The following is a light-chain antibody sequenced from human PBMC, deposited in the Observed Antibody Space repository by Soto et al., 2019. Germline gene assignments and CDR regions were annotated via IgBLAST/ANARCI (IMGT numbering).Light chain of an antibody. CDR2: EVT. CDR3: CSSYFSYAGSRTFYV. Sequence: QPGLTQPVSVSGSHGQSIAISCTGTSSDIGSYNLVSWYQHHPGKAPKLMIYEVTKRPSGVSNRFSGSKSGNTASLTISGLQAEDEADHYCCSSYFSYAGSRTFYVFGTGPKVTVL. J-gene: IGLJ1*01. CDR1: SSDIGSYNL. V-gene: IGLV2-23*02.